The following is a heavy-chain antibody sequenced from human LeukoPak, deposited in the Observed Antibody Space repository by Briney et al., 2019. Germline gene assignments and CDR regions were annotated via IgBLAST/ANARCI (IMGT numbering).Heavy chain of an antibody. CDR1: GYSFTTYW. D-gene: IGHD2-2*01. Sequence: GESLKISCRGSGYSFTTYWIGWVRQMPGKGLGWMGIIYPGDSDTRYTPSFQGQVTMSADKSTNTAYLQWSSLRASDTAMYYCARRQGCSSSSCPPDYWGQGTLVTVSP. CDR2: IYPGDSDT. J-gene: IGHJ4*02. CDR3: ARRQGCSSSSCPPDY. V-gene: IGHV5-51*01.